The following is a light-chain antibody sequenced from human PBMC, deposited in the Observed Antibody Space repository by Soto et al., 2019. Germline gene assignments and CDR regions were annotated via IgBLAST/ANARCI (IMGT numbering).Light chain of an antibody. CDR2: GVS. Sequence: EIVMTQSPATLSVSPGERATLSCRASQSVTSNLAWYQQKPGQAPRLLMYGVSTRATGIPARFGGSGSATEFTLTISSLLSEDFAVYYCQQYSQWPLTFGGGTKVEIK. J-gene: IGKJ4*01. V-gene: IGKV3-15*01. CDR1: QSVTSN. CDR3: QQYSQWPLT.